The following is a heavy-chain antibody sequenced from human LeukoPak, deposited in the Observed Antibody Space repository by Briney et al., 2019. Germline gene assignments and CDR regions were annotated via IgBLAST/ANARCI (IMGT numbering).Heavy chain of an antibody. Sequence: SETLSLTCTVSGGSISRGGYYWSWIRQHPGKGLELIGYIYYSGSTYYNPSLKSQLTISVDTSKNQLALKLTSVTPADTAVYYCEREAPQLRFDYYYGMDVWGQGTTVTVSS. CDR2: IYYSGST. V-gene: IGHV4-31*01. D-gene: IGHD3-10*01. CDR1: GGSISRGGYY. CDR3: EREAPQLRFDYYYGMDV. J-gene: IGHJ6*02.